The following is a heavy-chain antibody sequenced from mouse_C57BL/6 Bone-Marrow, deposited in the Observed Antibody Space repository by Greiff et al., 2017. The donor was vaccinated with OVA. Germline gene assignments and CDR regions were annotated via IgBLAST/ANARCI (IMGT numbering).Heavy chain of an antibody. CDR2: IDPSDSET. CDR3: ARYTTVVATDYAMDY. V-gene: IGHV1-52*01. D-gene: IGHD1-1*01. Sequence: QVQLQQSGAELVRPGSSVKLSCKASGYTFTSYWMHWVKQRPITGLEWICHIDPSDSETHYNQKFKDKATLTVDKSSSTAYMQLSSLTSEDSAVYYCARYTTVVATDYAMDYWGQGTSVTVSS. J-gene: IGHJ4*01. CDR1: GYTFTSYW.